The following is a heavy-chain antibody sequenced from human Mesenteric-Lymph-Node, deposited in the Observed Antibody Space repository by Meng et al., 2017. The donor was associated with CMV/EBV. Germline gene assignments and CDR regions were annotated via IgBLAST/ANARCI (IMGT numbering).Heavy chain of an antibody. V-gene: IGHV3-23*03. CDR1: GFTFSNYG. CDR2: LYSGGGGT. CDR3: AKNLPLDY. Sequence: GGSLRLSCEASGFTFSNYGINWVRQAPGKGLEWVSVLYSGGGGTNYADSVKGRFTVSRDDSKNTLYLQMNSLRAEDTAVYYCAKNLPLDYWGQGTLVTVSS. J-gene: IGHJ4*02.